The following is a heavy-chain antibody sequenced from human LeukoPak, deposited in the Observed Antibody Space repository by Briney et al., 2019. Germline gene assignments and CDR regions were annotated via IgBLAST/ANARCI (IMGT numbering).Heavy chain of an antibody. CDR3: ARDGLIVGATSIDY. CDR1: GYTFTTYY. V-gene: IGHV1-8*02. J-gene: IGHJ4*02. Sequence: ASVKVSCKASGYTFTTYYVHWVRQATGQGLEWMGWMNPNSGNTGYAQKFQGRVTMTRNTSISTAYMELSSLRSEDTAVYYCARDGLIVGATSIDYWGQGTLVTVSS. CDR2: MNPNSGNT. D-gene: IGHD1-26*01.